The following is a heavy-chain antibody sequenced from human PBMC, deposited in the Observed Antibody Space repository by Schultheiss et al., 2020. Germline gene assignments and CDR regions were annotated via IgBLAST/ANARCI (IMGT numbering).Heavy chain of an antibody. V-gene: IGHV4-39*01. CDR3: ARTYSSSWYYWFDP. Sequence: SETLSLTCTVSGGSISSSSYYWGWIRQHPGKGLEWIGYIYYSGSTNYNPSLKSRVTISVDTSKNQFSLKLSSVTAADTAVYYCARTYSSSWYYWFDPWGQGTLVTVSS. CDR1: GGSISSSSYY. J-gene: IGHJ5*02. CDR2: IYYSGST. D-gene: IGHD6-13*01.